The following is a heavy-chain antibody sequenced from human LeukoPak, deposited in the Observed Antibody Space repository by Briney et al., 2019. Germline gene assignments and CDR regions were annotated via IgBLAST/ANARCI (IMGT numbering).Heavy chain of an antibody. D-gene: IGHD2-2*01. Sequence: PSETLSLTCTVSGGSISSSSYYWGWIRQPPGKGLEWIGEINHSGSTNYNPSLKSRVTMSVDTSKKQFSLKLSSVTAADTAVYYCASQHCTSTTCYAYFDYWGQGTLVTVSS. CDR2: INHSGST. CDR1: GGSISSSSYY. CDR3: ASQHCTSTTCYAYFDY. J-gene: IGHJ4*02. V-gene: IGHV4-39*07.